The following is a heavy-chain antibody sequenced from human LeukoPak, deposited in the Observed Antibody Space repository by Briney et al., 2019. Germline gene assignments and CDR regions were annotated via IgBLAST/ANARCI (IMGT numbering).Heavy chain of an antibody. J-gene: IGHJ4*02. D-gene: IGHD4-17*01. V-gene: IGHV1-18*01. CDR1: GYTFISFG. Sequence: ASVRVSCKASGYTFISFGISWVRQAPGQGLEWMGWISAHNGNSDYAQKLQGRVTMTTDTFTSTAYMDLRSLRSDDTAVYYCARGGDYGDYGSPHDYWGQGTLVIVSS. CDR2: ISAHNGNS. CDR3: ARGGDYGDYGSPHDY.